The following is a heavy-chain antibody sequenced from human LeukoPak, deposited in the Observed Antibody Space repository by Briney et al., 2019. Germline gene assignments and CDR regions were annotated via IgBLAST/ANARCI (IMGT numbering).Heavy chain of an antibody. CDR1: GFTFSSYG. CDR3: AIKAGGDY. J-gene: IGHJ4*02. Sequence: GGTLRLSCAASGFTFSSYGMSWVRQAPGKGLEWVSIISGTAFSTYYADSVRGRFTISRDNSKNTLYLQMNNLKAEDTAVYYSAIKAGGDYWGQGTLVTVSS. V-gene: IGHV3-23*01. CDR2: ISGTAFST. D-gene: IGHD1-14*01.